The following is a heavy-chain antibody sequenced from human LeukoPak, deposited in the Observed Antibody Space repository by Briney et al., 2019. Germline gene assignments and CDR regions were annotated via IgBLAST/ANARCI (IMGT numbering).Heavy chain of an antibody. D-gene: IGHD2/OR15-2a*01. CDR1: GFTFSSYT. Sequence: GGSLRFSCAASGFTFSSYTMNWVRQAPRKGLEWVSSISSSSSYIYYADSVKGRFTISRDNAKNSLYLQMNSLRAEDTAVYYCARDSRNIGQNFDYWGQGTLVTVSS. J-gene: IGHJ4*02. CDR2: ISSSSSYI. CDR3: ARDSRNIGQNFDY. V-gene: IGHV3-21*01.